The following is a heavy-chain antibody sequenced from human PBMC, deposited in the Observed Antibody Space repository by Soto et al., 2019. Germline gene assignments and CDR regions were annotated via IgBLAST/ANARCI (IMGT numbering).Heavy chain of an antibody. CDR1: GFTFRDYA. D-gene: IGHD6-19*01. CDR2: ISGSGDSA. V-gene: IGHV3-23*01. Sequence: VQLLESGGGLVQPGGSLRLSCAASGFTFRDYAMNWVRQAPGKGLEWVSDISGSGDSARYADSVRGRFTISRDNSRNTLDLQMNSLRGDDTAVYYCGKERRGSGWSVCNYWGQGTLVTVSS. J-gene: IGHJ4*02. CDR3: GKERRGSGWSVCNY.